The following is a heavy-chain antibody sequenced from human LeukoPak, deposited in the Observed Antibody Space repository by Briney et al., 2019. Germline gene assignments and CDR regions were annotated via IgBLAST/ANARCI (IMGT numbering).Heavy chain of an antibody. V-gene: IGHV4-59*01. CDR3: ASHRDGYNYFDY. CDR2: ISSSGST. D-gene: IGHD5-24*01. Sequence: SETLSLTCDVSGASISSYYWTWIRQPPGKGLEWIGYISSSGSTNYNPSLKSRVTISVDTSKNQFSLKLSSVTAADTAVYYCASHRDGYNYFDYWGQGTLVTVSS. CDR1: GASISSYY. J-gene: IGHJ4*02.